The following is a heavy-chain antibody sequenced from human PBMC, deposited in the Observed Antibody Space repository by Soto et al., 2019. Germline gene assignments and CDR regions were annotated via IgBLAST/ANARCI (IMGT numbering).Heavy chain of an antibody. CDR3: ARDLDYYDSSGYYYYYYGMDV. V-gene: IGHV3-21*01. J-gene: IGHJ6*02. CDR2: ISSTSSYI. CDR1: GFTFSSYS. Sequence: GGSLRLSCAASGFTFSSYSMNWVRQAPGKGLEWVSSISSTSSYIYYADSVKGRFTISRDNAKNSLYLPMNSLRAEDTAVYYCARDLDYYDSSGYYYYYYGMDVWGQGTTVTVSS. D-gene: IGHD3-22*01.